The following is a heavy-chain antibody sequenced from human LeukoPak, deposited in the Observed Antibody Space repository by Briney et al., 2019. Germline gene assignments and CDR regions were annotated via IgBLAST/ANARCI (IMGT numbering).Heavy chain of an antibody. V-gene: IGHV1-2*02. CDR3: ARVPITMVRGVIVDP. CDR2: INPNSGGT. CDR1: GYTFTGYY. D-gene: IGHD3-10*01. J-gene: IGHJ5*02. Sequence: ASVKVSCKASGYTFTGYYMHWVRQAPGQGLEWMGWINPNSGGTNYAQKFQGRVTMTRDTSISTAYMELSRLRSDDTAVYYCARVPITMVRGVIVDPWGQGTLVTVSS.